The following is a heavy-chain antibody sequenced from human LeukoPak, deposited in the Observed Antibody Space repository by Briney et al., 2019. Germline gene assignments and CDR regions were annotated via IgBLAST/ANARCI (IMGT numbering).Heavy chain of an antibody. CDR1: GFIFSPYG. J-gene: IGHJ4*02. CDR3: AKDHGSSDWYYFDY. Sequence: PGGSLRLSCAASGFIFSPYGMTWVRQAPGRGLEWVSTISSSDYPSYTDSVKGRFTVSRDNAKNSLYLQMNTLRADDTAVYYCAKDHGSSDWYYFDYWGQGTLVTVSS. CDR2: ISSSDYP. D-gene: IGHD6-13*01. V-gene: IGHV3-21*03.